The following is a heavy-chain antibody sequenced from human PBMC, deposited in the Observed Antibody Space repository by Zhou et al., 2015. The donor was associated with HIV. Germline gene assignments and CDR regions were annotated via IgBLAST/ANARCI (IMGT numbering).Heavy chain of an antibody. J-gene: IGHJ2*01. CDR2: ITPMFDME. CDR1: GGTFSGSD. D-gene: IGHD6-6*01. CDR3: ARDRGGAARPGWRYFDL. V-gene: IGHV1-69*04. Sequence: LVQSGTEVRKPGSSVNVSCKASGGTFSGSDISWVRQAPGQGLEWMGSITPMFDMETYAEKFRARLTITVDKSTSAAYMELNRLTSEDAAMYYCARDRGGAARPGWRYFDLWGRGTLVTVSS.